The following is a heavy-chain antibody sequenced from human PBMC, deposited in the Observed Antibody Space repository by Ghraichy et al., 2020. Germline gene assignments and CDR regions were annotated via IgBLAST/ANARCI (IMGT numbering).Heavy chain of an antibody. J-gene: IGHJ4*02. Sequence: GGSLRLSCAASGFTFSSYSMNWVRQAPGKGLEWVSSISSSSSYIYYADSVKGRFTISRDNAKNSLYLQMNSLRAEDTAVYYCARGPSPWQPFAYYFDYWGQGTLVTVSS. D-gene: IGHD2-21*01. CDR1: GFTFSSYS. CDR2: ISSSSSYI. CDR3: ARGPSPWQPFAYYFDY. V-gene: IGHV3-21*01.